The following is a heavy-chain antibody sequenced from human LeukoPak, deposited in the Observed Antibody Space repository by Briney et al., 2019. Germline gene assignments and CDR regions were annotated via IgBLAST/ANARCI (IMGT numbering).Heavy chain of an antibody. Sequence: PGGSLRLSCAASGLTFSSYGMHWVRQAPGKGLEWVAVISYDGSNKYYADSVKGRFTISRDNSKNTLYLQMNSLRAEDTAVYYCARVQQLADAFDIWGQGTMVTVSS. J-gene: IGHJ3*02. V-gene: IGHV3-30*03. D-gene: IGHD6-6*01. CDR1: GLTFSSYG. CDR2: ISYDGSNK. CDR3: ARVQQLADAFDI.